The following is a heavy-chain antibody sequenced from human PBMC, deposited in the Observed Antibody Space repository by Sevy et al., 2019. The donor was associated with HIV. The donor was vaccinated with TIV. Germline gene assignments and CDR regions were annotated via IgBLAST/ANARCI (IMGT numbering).Heavy chain of an antibody. CDR1: GVTFSSYG. V-gene: IGHV3-30*03. Sequence: GGSLRLSCAASGVTFSSYGIHWVCQAPGKGLEWVAVISYDGSKKNHAESMKGRFTISRDNSKNTLYLEMSSLRPDDTAVYYCAHSSGLYGYYYGMDVWGQGTTVTVSS. D-gene: IGHD3-3*01. J-gene: IGHJ6*02. CDR2: ISYDGSKK. CDR3: AHSSGLYGYYYGMDV.